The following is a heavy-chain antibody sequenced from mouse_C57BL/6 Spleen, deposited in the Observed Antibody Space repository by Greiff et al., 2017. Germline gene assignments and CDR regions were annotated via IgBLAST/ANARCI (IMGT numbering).Heavy chain of an antibody. Sequence: VQLQQSGPELVKPGASVKMSCKASGYTFTDYNMHWVKQSHGKSLEWIGYINPNNGGTSYNQKFKGKATLTVNKSSSTAYMELRSLTSEDSAVYYCAITTVVAHFNDWGQGTTLTVSS. CDR3: AITTVVAHFND. CDR1: GYTFTDYN. V-gene: IGHV1-22*01. D-gene: IGHD1-1*01. CDR2: INPNNGGT. J-gene: IGHJ2*01.